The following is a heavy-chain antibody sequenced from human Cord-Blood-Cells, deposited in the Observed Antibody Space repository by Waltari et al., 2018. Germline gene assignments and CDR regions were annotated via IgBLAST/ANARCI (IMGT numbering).Heavy chain of an antibody. CDR1: GFTFSSYW. V-gene: IGHV3-7*01. D-gene: IGHD1-26*01. CDR2: RKQDGSEK. CDR3: ARDDSGISFDY. Sequence: EVQLVESGGGLVQPGGSLRLSCAASGFTFSSYWMSWVRQAPGKGLEGLAKRKQDGSEKYYVDSVKGRVTISRDNAKNSLYLQMNSLRAEDTAVYYCARDDSGISFDYWGQGTLVTVSS. J-gene: IGHJ4*02.